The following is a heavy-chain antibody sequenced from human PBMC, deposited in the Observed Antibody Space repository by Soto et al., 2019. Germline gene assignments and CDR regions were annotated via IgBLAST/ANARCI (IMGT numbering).Heavy chain of an antibody. V-gene: IGHV1-58*01. CDR3: ARVGARSIRDYFDY. D-gene: IGHD1-26*01. CDR2: IVIGSGNT. J-gene: IGHJ4*02. CDR1: GFTFTSSA. Sequence: SVKVSCKASGFTFTSSAVQWVRQARGQRLEWIGRIVIGSGNTNYAQKFQERVTITRDMSTRTVYMELSSLRSEDTAVYYCARVGARSIRDYFDYWGQGTLVTVSS.